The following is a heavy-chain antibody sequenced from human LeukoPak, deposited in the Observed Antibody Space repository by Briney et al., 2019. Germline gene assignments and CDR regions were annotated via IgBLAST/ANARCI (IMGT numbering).Heavy chain of an antibody. CDR3: ARQGGYGDSTHLDY. D-gene: IGHD4-17*01. V-gene: IGHV4-59*11. J-gene: IGHJ4*02. CDR1: GGSISSHY. CDR2: IYYTGST. Sequence: SETLSLTCTVSGGSISSHYWSWVRQPPGKGLEWIGYIYYTGSTKYNPSLKSQVTISVDTSKNQFSLKLSSVTTGDTALYYCARQGGYGDSTHLDYWGRGTLVTVSS.